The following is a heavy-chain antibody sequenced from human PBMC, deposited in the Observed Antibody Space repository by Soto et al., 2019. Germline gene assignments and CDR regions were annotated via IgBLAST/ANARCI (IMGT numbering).Heavy chain of an antibody. J-gene: IGHJ5*02. CDR2: IYYSGNT. CDR3: ARIPVDTSMIYWLDP. Sequence: SETLCLTCTVAWGSVVSGGCCWSWIRQPPGKGLEWIGYIYYSGNTNYNPSLKSRVIISVDTSKNLFSLKLTSVTAADTAVYYCARIPVDTSMIYWLDPWGQGTLVTVSS. D-gene: IGHD5-18*01. V-gene: IGHV4-61*08. CDR1: WGSVVSGGCC.